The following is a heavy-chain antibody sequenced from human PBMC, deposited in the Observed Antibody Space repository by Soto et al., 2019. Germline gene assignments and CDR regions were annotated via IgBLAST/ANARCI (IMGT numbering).Heavy chain of an antibody. CDR2: IYPGDSDT. CDR1: GYSFTSYW. V-gene: IGHV5-51*01. J-gene: IGHJ6*02. CDR3: ARVVVVAATPYYYGMDV. Sequence: GESLKISCKGSGYSFTSYWIGWVRQMPGKGLEWMGIIYPGDSDTRYSPSFQGQVTISADKSISTAYLQWSSLKASDTAMYYCARVVVVAATPYYYGMDVWGQGTTVNVSS. D-gene: IGHD2-15*01.